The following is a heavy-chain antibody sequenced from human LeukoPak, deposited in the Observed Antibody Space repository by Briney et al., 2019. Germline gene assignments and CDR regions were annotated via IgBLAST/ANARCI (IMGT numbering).Heavy chain of an antibody. Sequence: GGSLRLSCVASGITFSYAWMTWVRQAPGKGLEWVSLIKSNIDGGTTDYAAPVKGRFTISRDDSKNTVYLQMNSLKTEDTAVYYCAGSGYAFDDWGQGTLVTVSS. J-gene: IGHJ4*02. CDR2: IKSNIDGGTT. D-gene: IGHD3-22*01. CDR1: GITFSYAW. CDR3: AGSGYAFDD. V-gene: IGHV3-15*01.